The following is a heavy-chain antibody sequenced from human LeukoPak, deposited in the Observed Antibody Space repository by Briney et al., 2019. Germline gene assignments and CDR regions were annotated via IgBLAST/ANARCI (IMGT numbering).Heavy chain of an antibody. CDR1: GDSIRSNF. D-gene: IGHD2-2*01. J-gene: IGHJ6*02. V-gene: IGHV4-59*01. CDR3: ARAPCSSTSCYVGYGMDV. CDR2: MYNSGST. Sequence: SETLSLTCSVSGDSIRSNFWSWIRQPPGKGLEWIGYMYNSGSTSYNPSLKSRVTISVDTSKNQFSVELTSVTAADTAVYYCARAPCSSTSCYVGYGMDVWGQGTTVTVSS.